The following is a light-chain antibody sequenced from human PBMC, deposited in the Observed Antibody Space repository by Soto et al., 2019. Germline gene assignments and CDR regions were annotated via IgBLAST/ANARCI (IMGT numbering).Light chain of an antibody. CDR2: EVS. J-gene: IGLJ1*01. CDR1: SSDVGGYNY. Sequence: QSALTQPPPASGSPGQSVTISCTGTSSDVGGYNYISWYQQHPGKAPKLMIYEVSKRPSGVPDRFSGSKSGNTASLTVSGLQAEDEADYYCSSYAGSNNSYVFGNGTKVTVL. CDR3: SSYAGSNNSYV. V-gene: IGLV2-8*01.